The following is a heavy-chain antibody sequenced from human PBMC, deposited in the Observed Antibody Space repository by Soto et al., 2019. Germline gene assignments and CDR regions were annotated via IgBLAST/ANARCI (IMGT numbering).Heavy chain of an antibody. CDR3: ATGLRTGNYGMDV. CDR1: GGTFSNDA. J-gene: IGHJ6*02. CDR2: IIPIFGTT. Sequence: QEQLVQAGAEVKKPWSSVRISCRASGGTFSNDAVSWVRQAPGQALQWMGGIIPIFGTTHYAQKFQGRVTITADESTATAYMELRSVTSEDTAVYYCATGLRTGNYGMDVWGQGTAVTVSS. V-gene: IGHV1-69*01. D-gene: IGHD3-10*01.